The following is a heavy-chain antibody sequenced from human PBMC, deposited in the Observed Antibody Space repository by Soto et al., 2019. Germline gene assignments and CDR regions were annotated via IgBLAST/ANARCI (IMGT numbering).Heavy chain of an antibody. D-gene: IGHD2-15*01. J-gene: IGHJ6*02. Sequence: PSETLSLTCTVSGGSISSGSYYWSWIRQHPGKGLEWIGYIYYSGSTYYNPSLKSRVTISVDTSKNQFSLKLSSVTAADTAVYYCARGSVAANNYYYGMDVWGQGTTVTVSS. CDR1: GGSISSGSYY. V-gene: IGHV4-31*03. CDR3: ARGSVAANNYYYGMDV. CDR2: IYYSGST.